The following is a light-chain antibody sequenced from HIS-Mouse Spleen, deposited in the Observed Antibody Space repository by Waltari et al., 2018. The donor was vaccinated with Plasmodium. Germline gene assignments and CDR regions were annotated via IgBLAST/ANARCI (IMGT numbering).Light chain of an antibody. J-gene: IGKJ2*01. CDR3: QQYGSSPYT. CDR1: QSVSSSY. Sequence: EIVLTQSPGTLSSSPGERATLSCRASQSVSSSYLAWYQQKPGQAPRLLIYGASSRATGIPDRFSGGGSGTDFTLTISRLEPEDFAVYYCQQYGSSPYTFGQGTKLEIK. CDR2: GAS. V-gene: IGKV3-20*01.